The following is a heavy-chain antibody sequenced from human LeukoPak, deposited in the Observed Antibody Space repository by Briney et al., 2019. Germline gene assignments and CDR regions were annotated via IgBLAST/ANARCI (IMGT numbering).Heavy chain of an antibody. Sequence: GGSLRLSCAASGFSFSTYVMTWVRQAPGKGLEWVSTISGSGGSTYYADSVKGRFTISRDNSKNTLCLQMNSLRTEDTAVYYCATRAVPWYFGYWGQGTLVTVSS. CDR2: ISGSGGST. J-gene: IGHJ4*02. D-gene: IGHD6-19*01. V-gene: IGHV3-23*01. CDR3: ATRAVPWYFGY. CDR1: GFSFSTYV.